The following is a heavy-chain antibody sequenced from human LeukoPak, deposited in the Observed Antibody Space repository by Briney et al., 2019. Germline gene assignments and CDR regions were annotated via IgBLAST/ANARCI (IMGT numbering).Heavy chain of an antibody. V-gene: IGHV1-18*01. CDR1: GYTFSSYG. D-gene: IGHD3-10*01. J-gene: IGHJ4*02. Sequence: ASVKVSCKASGYTFSSYGISWVRQAPGQGLEWMGWISVYNGNTNYAQKLQGRVTMTTDTSTSTAYMELRSLRSDDTAVYYCARGLLNYYGSGTYYTLPDYWGQGTLVTVSS. CDR2: ISVYNGNT. CDR3: ARGLLNYYGSGTYYTLPDY.